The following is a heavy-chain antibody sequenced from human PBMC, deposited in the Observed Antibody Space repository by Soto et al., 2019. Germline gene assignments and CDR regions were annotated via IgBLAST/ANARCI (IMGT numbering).Heavy chain of an antibody. Sequence: QVQLQESGPGLVKPSQTLSLTCTVSGGSISNTAYYWNWLRQHPGKGLEWIGYIRYSGSTSYNPSHRSRLTISLDTSKDQFSLHLISVTAADTAVYYCAGGRDGYKSGYWGQGTLVSVSS. CDR1: GGSISNTAYY. CDR3: AGGRDGYKSGY. J-gene: IGHJ4*02. D-gene: IGHD5-12*01. V-gene: IGHV4-31*03. CDR2: IRYSGST.